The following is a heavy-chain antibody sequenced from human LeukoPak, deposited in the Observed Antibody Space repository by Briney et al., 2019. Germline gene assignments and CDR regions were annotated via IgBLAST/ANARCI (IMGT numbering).Heavy chain of an antibody. CDR1: GGSISSGGYY. V-gene: IGHV4-31*03. CDR2: IYSSGST. Sequence: SETLSLTCTVSGGSISSGGYYWSWIRQHPGKGLEWIGYIYSSGSTSHNPSLKSRVTISVDTSKNQFSLKLSSVTAADTAVYYCARDTHYYDRSGFRSYWGQGTLVTVSS. CDR3: ARDTHYYDRSGFRSY. J-gene: IGHJ4*02. D-gene: IGHD3-22*01.